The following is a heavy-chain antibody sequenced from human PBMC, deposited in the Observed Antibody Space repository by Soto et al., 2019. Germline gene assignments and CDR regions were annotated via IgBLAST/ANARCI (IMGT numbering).Heavy chain of an antibody. CDR2: IYYSGST. CDR1: GGSISSGGYY. J-gene: IGHJ5*02. D-gene: IGHD3-3*01. CDR3: ARGGTYYDFWRGYYGVWFDP. Sequence: QVQLQESGPGLVKPSQTLSLTCTVSGGSISSGGYYWSWIRQHPGKGLEWIGYIYYSGSTYYNPSLKSRVTISVDTSKNQFSLKLSSVTAADTAVYYCARGGTYYDFWRGYYGVWFDPWGQGTLVTVSS. V-gene: IGHV4-31*03.